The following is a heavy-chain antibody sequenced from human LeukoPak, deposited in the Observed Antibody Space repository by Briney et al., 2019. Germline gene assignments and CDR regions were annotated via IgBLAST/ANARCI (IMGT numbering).Heavy chain of an antibody. CDR1: GGSISSYY. CDR2: IYYSGST. Sequence: SETLSLTCTVSGGSISSYYWSWIRQPPGKGLEWIGYIYYSGSTNYNPSLKSRVAISVDTSKNQFSLKLSSVTAADTAVYYCARGAEGRFQHWGQGTLVTVSS. V-gene: IGHV4-59*01. CDR3: ARGAEGRFQH. J-gene: IGHJ1*01.